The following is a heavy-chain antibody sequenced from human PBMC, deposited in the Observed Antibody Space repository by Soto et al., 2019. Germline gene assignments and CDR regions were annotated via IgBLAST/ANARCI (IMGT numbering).Heavy chain of an antibody. Sequence: ASVKVSCKASGYSCTSYARHWVRQAPGQRLEGMGWINAGNGNTKYSQKFQGRVTITRDTSASTAYMELSSLRSEDTAVYYCARDQVLRYFDWLQAGVESGMDVWGQGTTVTVSS. CDR3: ARDQVLRYFDWLQAGVESGMDV. V-gene: IGHV1-3*01. CDR1: GYSCTSYA. D-gene: IGHD3-9*01. J-gene: IGHJ6*02. CDR2: INAGNGNT.